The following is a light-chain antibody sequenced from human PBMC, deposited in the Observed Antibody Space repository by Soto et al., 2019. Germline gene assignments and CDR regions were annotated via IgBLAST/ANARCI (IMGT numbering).Light chain of an antibody. CDR3: QQYGDSPYT. CDR2: RAS. Sequence: EIVLTQSPGTLSLSPGERATLSCRASQSVNIDYVAWYQQKPGQTPRLLIYRASNRATGIPGRFSGSGSGKDFTLTISTLEPEDFALYFCQQYGDSPYTFGQGTRLEIK. J-gene: IGKJ2*01. V-gene: IGKV3-20*01. CDR1: QSVNIDY.